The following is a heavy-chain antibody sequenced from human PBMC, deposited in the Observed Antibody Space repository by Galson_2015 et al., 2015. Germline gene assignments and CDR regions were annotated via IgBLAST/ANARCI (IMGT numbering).Heavy chain of an antibody. V-gene: IGHV4-39*07. CDR2: IYYSGNT. J-gene: IGHJ4*02. CDR1: GGSISSSSYY. CDR3: GRGGWGASFDS. Sequence: SETLSLTCIVSGGSISSSSYYWGWLRQPPGKGLEWIGSIYYSGNTYYNPSLKRRVTISVDTSKNQFSLKLRSVTAADTAVYYCGRGGWGASFDSWGQGTLVTVSS. D-gene: IGHD3-16*01.